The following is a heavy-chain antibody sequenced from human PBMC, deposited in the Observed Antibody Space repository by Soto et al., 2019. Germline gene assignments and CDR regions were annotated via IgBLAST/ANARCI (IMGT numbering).Heavy chain of an antibody. CDR2: LSGSGTST. D-gene: IGHD6-19*01. J-gene: IGHJ4*02. CDR3: AKATTNGGWFNPFDS. Sequence: GGSLRLSCAASGFSFVNYAMNWVRQAPWKGLEWVSGLSGSGTSTYYADSVKGRFTISRDNSRDTLFLQMNSLTADDTAVYYCAKATTNGGWFNPFDSWGQGALVTVSS. CDR1: GFSFVNYA. V-gene: IGHV3-23*01.